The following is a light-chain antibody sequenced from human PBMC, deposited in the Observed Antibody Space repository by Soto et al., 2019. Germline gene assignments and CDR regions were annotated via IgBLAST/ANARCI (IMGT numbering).Light chain of an antibody. Sequence: DIQMTQSPSTLSASIGDRVTITCRASQSISDRLAWYQQKPGKAPKLLMYKASTLESGVPSRFGGSGSATEFTLTISSRHPDDFATYYCQHYKTNSPWTFGQGTKVDI. V-gene: IGKV1-5*03. CDR3: QHYKTNSPWT. J-gene: IGKJ1*01. CDR1: QSISDR. CDR2: KAS.